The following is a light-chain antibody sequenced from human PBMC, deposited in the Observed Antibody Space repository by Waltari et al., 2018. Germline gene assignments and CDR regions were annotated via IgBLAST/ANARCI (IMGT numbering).Light chain of an antibody. J-gene: IGKJ5*01. V-gene: IGKV3-11*01. CDR2: DAS. CDR3: QQRSNWPPIT. CDR1: QSVSSY. Sequence: EIVLTQSPATLSLSTGERATLSCRASQSVSSYLAWYQQKPGQAPRLLIYDASNRATGIPARFSGSGSGTDFTLTISSLEPEDFAFYYCQQRSNWPPITFGQGTRLEIK.